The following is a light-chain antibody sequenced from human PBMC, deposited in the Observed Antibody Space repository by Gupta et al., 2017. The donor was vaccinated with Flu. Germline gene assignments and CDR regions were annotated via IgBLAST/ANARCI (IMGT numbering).Light chain of an antibody. Sequence: DIVMTQSPDSLAVSLGERATINCKSSQSVLYSYNNKNYLAWYQQKPGQPPKLIIYWASTRESGVPDRFSGSGSGTDFTLTSSSLQDEDVAVYYWQQDYSTRTFGQGTKVEIK. CDR3: QQDYSTRT. CDR2: WAS. CDR1: QSVLYSYNNKNY. V-gene: IGKV4-1*01. J-gene: IGKJ1*01.